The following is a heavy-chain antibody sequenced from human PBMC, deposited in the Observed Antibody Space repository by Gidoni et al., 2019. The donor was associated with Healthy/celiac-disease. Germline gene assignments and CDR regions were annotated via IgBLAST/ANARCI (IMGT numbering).Heavy chain of an antibody. CDR1: GGSISSSRYY. V-gene: IGHV4-39*01. Sequence: QLQLQESGPGLVKPSETLSLTCTVSGGSISSSRYYWGWIRQPPGKGLEWFGSIYYSGSTYYNPSLKSRVTISVDTSKNQFSLKLSSVTAADTAVYYCARQEPETWIQLWLQGYYFDYWGQGTLVTVSS. J-gene: IGHJ4*02. CDR2: IYYSGST. CDR3: ARQEPETWIQLWLQGYYFDY. D-gene: IGHD5-18*01.